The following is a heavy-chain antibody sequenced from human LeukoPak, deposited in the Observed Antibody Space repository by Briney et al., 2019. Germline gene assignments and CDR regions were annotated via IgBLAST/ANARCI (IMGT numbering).Heavy chain of an antibody. D-gene: IGHD1-26*01. V-gene: IGHV3-74*01. CDR2: VKSDGSLT. J-gene: IGHJ4*02. CDR1: GFTFSDYW. Sequence: GGSLRLSCAASGFTFSDYWMHWVRQAPGKGLVWVSRVKSDGSLTHYADSVKGRFTISRDNAKNSLYLQMDSLRADDTAVYYCARGRNSANWGQGTLVTVSS. CDR3: ARGRNSAN.